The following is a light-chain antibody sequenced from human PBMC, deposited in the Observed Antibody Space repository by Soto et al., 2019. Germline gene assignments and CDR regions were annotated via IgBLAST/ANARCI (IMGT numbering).Light chain of an antibody. CDR1: QSVSSY. Sequence: ERMMMQSPATLSLSPGERSTLSCRASQSVSSYLAWYQQKPCQAPRLLIYDASNRATGIPARLSGSGSGTDFTLTISSLEPEDSAVYYCQQRSNWWTFGQGTKVDIK. V-gene: IGKV3-11*01. J-gene: IGKJ1*01. CDR2: DAS. CDR3: QQRSNWWT.